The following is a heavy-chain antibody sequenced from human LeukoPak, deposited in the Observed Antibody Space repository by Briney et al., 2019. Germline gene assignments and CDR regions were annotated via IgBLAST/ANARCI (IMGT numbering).Heavy chain of an antibody. J-gene: IGHJ4*02. CDR3: ARDAWVLLWFEELESFDY. V-gene: IGHV1-18*01. D-gene: IGHD3-10*01. CDR2: ISAYNGNT. CDR1: GYTFTSYG. Sequence: GASVKVSCKASGYTFTSYGISWVRQAPGQGLEWMGWISAYNGNTNYAQKLQGRVTMTTDTSTSTACMELRSLRSDDTAVYYCARDAWVLLWFEELESFDYWGQGTLVTVSS.